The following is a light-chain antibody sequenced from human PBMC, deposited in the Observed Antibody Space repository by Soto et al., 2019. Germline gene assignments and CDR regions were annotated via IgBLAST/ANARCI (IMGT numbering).Light chain of an antibody. Sequence: DIQMTQSPSSLSASVGDRVTITCRASQSISSYLNWNQQKPGKAPKLLIYAASSLQSGVPSRFSGSGSGTDFTLTISSLQPEDFATYYCQQSYSTPLTFGGGTKVDI. J-gene: IGKJ4*01. CDR2: AAS. CDR3: QQSYSTPLT. CDR1: QSISSY. V-gene: IGKV1-39*01.